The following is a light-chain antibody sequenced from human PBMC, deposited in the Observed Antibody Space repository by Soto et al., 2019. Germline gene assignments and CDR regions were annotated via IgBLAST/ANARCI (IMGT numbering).Light chain of an antibody. CDR1: QGISNY. CDR3: QKYNSARFT. J-gene: IGKJ3*01. Sequence: DIQMTQSPSSLSASVGDRVTITFRASQGISNYFDWYQQKPGKVPKLLIYAASTFQSGVPYRFSGSGSGTDFTLTTSSPHPEAVATYDYQKYNSARFTFGTGNNVDIK. V-gene: IGKV1-27*01. CDR2: AAS.